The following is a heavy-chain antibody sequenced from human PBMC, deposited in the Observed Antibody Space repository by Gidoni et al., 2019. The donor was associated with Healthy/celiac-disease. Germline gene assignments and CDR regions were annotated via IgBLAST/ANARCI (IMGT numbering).Heavy chain of an antibody. CDR2: ISSSGSTI. D-gene: IGHD7-27*01. J-gene: IGHJ3*02. CDR3: ARDRLGKGRDAFDI. Sequence: EVQLVESGGGLVQPGGSLRLSCAASGFPFSSYEMNWVRQAPGKGLEWVSYISSSGSTIYYADSVKGRFTISRDNAKNSLYLQMNSLRAEDTAVYYCARDRLGKGRDAFDIWGQGTMVTVSS. V-gene: IGHV3-48*03. CDR1: GFPFSSYE.